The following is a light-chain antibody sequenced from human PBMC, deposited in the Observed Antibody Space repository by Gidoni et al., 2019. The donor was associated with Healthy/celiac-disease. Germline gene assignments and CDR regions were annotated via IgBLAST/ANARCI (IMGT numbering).Light chain of an antibody. V-gene: IGLV1-40*01. CDR1: SYNIGAGYD. Sequence: QSVLTQPHSVSGAPGQRVTISCTGSSYNIGAGYDVHWYQQLTGTAPNLLIYGNSNRPSGVPDRFSGSKSGTSASLAITGLQAEDEADYYCQSYDSSLSGSVFGGGTKLTVL. CDR2: GNS. CDR3: QSYDSSLSGSV. J-gene: IGLJ2*01.